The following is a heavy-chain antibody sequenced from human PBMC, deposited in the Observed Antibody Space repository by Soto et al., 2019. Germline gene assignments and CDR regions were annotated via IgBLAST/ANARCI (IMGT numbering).Heavy chain of an antibody. V-gene: IGHV3-23*01. D-gene: IGHD4-17*01. CDR2: ISSGGDSA. Sequence: GGSLRLSCAASGFIFSTYAMNWVRQAPGKGLEWVSAISSGGDSAFYAESGRGRFTISRDNSINTLYLQMSSLRTEDTAVYYCAHPRGYGVFDAVDIWGQGTMVTVSS. CDR1: GFIFSTYA. J-gene: IGHJ3*02. CDR3: AHPRGYGVFDAVDI.